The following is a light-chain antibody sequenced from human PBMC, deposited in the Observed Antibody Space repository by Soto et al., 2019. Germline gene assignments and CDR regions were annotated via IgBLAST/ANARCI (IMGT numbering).Light chain of an antibody. V-gene: IGKV3-20*01. J-gene: IGKJ5*01. Sequence: EIVLTQSPSTLSLSPGERATLSCRASQSVRSSYLAWYQQKPGQAPRLLIYGASSRATGIPDRFTGSGSGTDFTLTISRLEPEDFAVYYCQHYDSLSFGQGTRLEI. CDR1: QSVRSSY. CDR2: GAS. CDR3: QHYDSLS.